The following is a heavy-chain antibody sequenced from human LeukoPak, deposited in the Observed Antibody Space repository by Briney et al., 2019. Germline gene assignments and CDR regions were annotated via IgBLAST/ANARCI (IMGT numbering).Heavy chain of an antibody. Sequence: GGSLRLSCAASGFTFSSYGMSWVRQAPGKGLEWVSAISGSGGSTYYADSVKGRFTISRDNSKNTLYLQMNSLRAEDTAVYYCAKEGSVVVVAATLYGPWGNWFDPWGQGTLVTVSS. CDR1: GFTFSSYG. J-gene: IGHJ5*02. D-gene: IGHD2-15*01. V-gene: IGHV3-23*01. CDR2: ISGSGGST. CDR3: AKEGSVVVVAATLYGPWGNWFDP.